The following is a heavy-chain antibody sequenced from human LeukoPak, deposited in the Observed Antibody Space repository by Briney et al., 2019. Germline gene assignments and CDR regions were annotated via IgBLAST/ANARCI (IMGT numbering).Heavy chain of an antibody. CDR2: IYYSGST. J-gene: IGHJ4*02. CDR3: ARGPYSSSYPFDY. Sequence: SETLSLTCAVSRGSISSYYWSWIRQPPGKGLEWIGYIYYSGSTNYNPSLKSRVTISVDTSKNQFSLKLSSVTAADTAVYYCARGPYSSSYPFDYWGQGTLVTVSS. CDR1: RGSISSYY. V-gene: IGHV4-59*08. D-gene: IGHD6-13*01.